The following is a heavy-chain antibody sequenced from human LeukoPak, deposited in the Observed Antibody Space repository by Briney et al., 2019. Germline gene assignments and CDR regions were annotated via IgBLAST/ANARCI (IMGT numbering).Heavy chain of an antibody. D-gene: IGHD3-16*01. CDR2: ISSDGGTT. CDR3: VRGGVVTTRSFDS. J-gene: IGHJ4*02. CDR1: GFTFSKYA. Sequence: PGGSLRLSCSASGFTFSKYAMHWVRQAPGKGLEYVSAISSDGGTTYYADSVKGRFTISRDNSKNTLDLQMSSLRAEDTAVYFCVRGGVVTTRSFDSWGQGTLVTVSS. V-gene: IGHV3-64D*06.